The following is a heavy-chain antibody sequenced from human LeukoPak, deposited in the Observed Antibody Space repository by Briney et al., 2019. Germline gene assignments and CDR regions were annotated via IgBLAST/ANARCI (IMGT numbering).Heavy chain of an antibody. V-gene: IGHV3-48*01. CDR3: ARSFDC. CDR2: ISDSGSTI. J-gene: IGHJ4*02. CDR1: GFTFSSYT. Sequence: GGSLRLSCAASGFTFSSYTMNWVRQAPGKGLEWVSYISDSGSTIYYADSVKGRFTISRDNAKNSLYLQMNSLRAEDTAAYYCARSFDCWGQGTLVTVSS.